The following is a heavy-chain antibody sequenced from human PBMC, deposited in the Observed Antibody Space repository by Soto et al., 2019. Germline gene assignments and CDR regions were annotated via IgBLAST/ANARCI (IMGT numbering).Heavy chain of an antibody. Sequence: GESLKISCKGSGYSFTSYWIGWVRQMPGKGLEWMGIIYPGDSDTRYSPSFQGQVTISADKSISTAYLQWSSLKASDTAMYYWARIVGTAGTGLRNWFDPWGQGTLVTVSS. J-gene: IGHJ5*02. CDR1: GYSFTSYW. CDR2: IYPGDSDT. V-gene: IGHV5-51*01. D-gene: IGHD1-1*01. CDR3: ARIVGTAGTGLRNWFDP.